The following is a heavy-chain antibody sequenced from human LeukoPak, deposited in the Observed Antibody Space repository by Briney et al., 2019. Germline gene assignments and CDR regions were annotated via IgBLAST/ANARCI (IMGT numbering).Heavy chain of an antibody. Sequence: SETLSLTCTVSGGSISSYYWSWIRQPAGKGLEWIGRIYTSGSTNYNPSLKSRVTMSVDTSKNQFSLKLSSVTAADTAVYYCARALRIASRPRYYYYYMDVWGKGTTVTVSS. D-gene: IGHD6-6*01. CDR3: ARALRIASRPRYYYYYMDV. CDR2: IYTSGST. V-gene: IGHV4-4*07. J-gene: IGHJ6*03. CDR1: GGSISSYY.